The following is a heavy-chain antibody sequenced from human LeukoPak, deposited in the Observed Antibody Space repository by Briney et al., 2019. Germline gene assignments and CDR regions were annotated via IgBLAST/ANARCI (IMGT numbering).Heavy chain of an antibody. V-gene: IGHV3-30*02. CDR1: GFTFSSYG. CDR3: AKDLSPAMVRGVFDC. J-gene: IGHJ5*01. Sequence: GESLKISCAASGFTFSSYGMHWVRQAPGKGLEWVAFIRYDGSNKYYADSVKGRFTISRDNSKNTLYLQMNSLRAEDTAVYYCAKDLSPAMVRGVFDCWGQGTLVTVSS. CDR2: IRYDGSNK. D-gene: IGHD3-10*01.